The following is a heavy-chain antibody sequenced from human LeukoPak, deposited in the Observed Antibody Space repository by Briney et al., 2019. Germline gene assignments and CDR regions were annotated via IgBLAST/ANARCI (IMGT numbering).Heavy chain of an antibody. J-gene: IGHJ4*02. D-gene: IGHD7-27*01. V-gene: IGHV3-30*02. CDR1: GFTFRSYG. Sequence: GGSLRLSCAASGFTFRSYGMHWVRQAPGKGLEWVAFIRYDGSNKYYADSVKGRFTISRDNSKNTLYLQMNSLRAEDTAVYYCARANWGSPNFHFDYWGQGTLVTVSS. CDR2: IRYDGSNK. CDR3: ARANWGSPNFHFDY.